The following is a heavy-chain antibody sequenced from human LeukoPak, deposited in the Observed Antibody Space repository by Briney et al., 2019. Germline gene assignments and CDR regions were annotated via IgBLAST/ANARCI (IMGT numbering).Heavy chain of an antibody. Sequence: SETLSLTCTVSGGSISSYYWSWIRQPPGKGLEWIGYIYYSGSTNYNPSLKSRVTISVDTSKNQFSLKLSSVTAADTAVYYCARENGDYCLDVWGQGTTVTVSS. CDR1: GGSISSYY. V-gene: IGHV4-59*12. CDR3: ARENGDYCLDV. J-gene: IGHJ6*02. D-gene: IGHD4-17*01. CDR2: IYYSGST.